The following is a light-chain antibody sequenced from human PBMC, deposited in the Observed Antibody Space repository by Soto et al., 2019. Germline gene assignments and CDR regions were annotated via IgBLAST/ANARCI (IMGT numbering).Light chain of an antibody. V-gene: IGLV2-11*01. CDR3: CSYAGGYTYL. CDR2: DVA. CDR1: GNDVGAYNY. J-gene: IGLJ1*01. Sequence: QSALTQPRSVSGSPGQSVTISCTGTGNDVGAYNYVSWYQQHPGRPPKLIIYDVARWPSGVPDRFSGSKSGNTASLTISGLQAEDEADYFCCSYAGGYTYLFGTGTKATVL.